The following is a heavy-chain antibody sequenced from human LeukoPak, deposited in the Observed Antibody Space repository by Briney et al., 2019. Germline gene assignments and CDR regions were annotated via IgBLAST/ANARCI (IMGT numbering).Heavy chain of an antibody. Sequence: GGSLRLSCAASGFTLSNHWMTWVRQVPGRGPEWVANVNRDGSETYYLDSVKGRFTISKDNAKNALYLQMNSLRAEDTALYHCARNNGMDVWGQGTTVIVSS. J-gene: IGHJ6*02. CDR1: GFTLSNHW. CDR2: VNRDGSET. V-gene: IGHV3-7*03. CDR3: ARNNGMDV.